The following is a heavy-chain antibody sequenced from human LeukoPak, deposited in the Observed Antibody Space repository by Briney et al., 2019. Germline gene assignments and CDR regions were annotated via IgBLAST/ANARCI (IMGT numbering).Heavy chain of an antibody. CDR3: ARRTILTGSDY. Sequence: SETLSLTCTVSGGSLSRSSYYWDWIRQPPGKGLEWIGSFYYCGSTTYHPSLKHRFSISVDTSKNQFSLKLSSVTAADTAVYYCARRTILTGSDYWGQGTLVTVSS. D-gene: IGHD3-9*01. J-gene: IGHJ4*02. CDR2: FYYCGST. CDR1: GGSLSRSSYY. V-gene: IGHV4-39*01.